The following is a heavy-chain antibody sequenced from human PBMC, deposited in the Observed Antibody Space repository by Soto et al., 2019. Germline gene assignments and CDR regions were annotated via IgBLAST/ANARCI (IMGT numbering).Heavy chain of an antibody. D-gene: IGHD1-26*01. CDR1: GFAFSSFN. Sequence: PVGSLRLSCTASGFAFSSFNMNWVRQAPGKGLEWVSSIFTRSSQIYYADSVKGRFTISRDDAKNSLFLQMNSLSVEDTAVYYCARDLLAGQQLVIPWFHPWGQGTLVTVSS. CDR3: ARDLLAGQQLVIPWFHP. J-gene: IGHJ5*02. V-gene: IGHV3-21*01. CDR2: IFTRSSQI.